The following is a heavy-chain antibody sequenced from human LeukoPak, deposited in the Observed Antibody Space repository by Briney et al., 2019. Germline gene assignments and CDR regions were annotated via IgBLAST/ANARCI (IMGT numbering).Heavy chain of an antibody. CDR1: GGAINSGANY. Sequence: LSLTCSVSGGAINSGANYWNWIRQPPGKGLEWVSYISSSSSTIYYADSVKGRFTISRDNAKNSLFLQMNSLRAEDTAVYYCARDEDRSSNWYFNYWGQGTLVTVSS. CDR3: ARDEDRSSNWYFNY. D-gene: IGHD4-11*01. V-gene: IGHV3-11*04. CDR2: ISSSSSTI. J-gene: IGHJ4*02.